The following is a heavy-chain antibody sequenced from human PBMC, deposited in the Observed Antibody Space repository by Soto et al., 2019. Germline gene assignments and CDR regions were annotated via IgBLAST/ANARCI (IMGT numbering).Heavy chain of an antibody. V-gene: IGHV1-69*04. D-gene: IGHD2-2*01. J-gene: IGHJ5*02. CDR1: GGTFSSYT. CDR2: IIPILGIA. CDR3: ARDGCSSTSCPIYNWFDP. Sequence: SVTVSCTASGGTFSSYTISWVRQAPGQGLEWMGRIIPILGIANYAQKFQGRVTITADKSTSTAYMELSSLRSEDTAVYYCARDGCSSTSCPIYNWFDPWGQGTLVTVSS.